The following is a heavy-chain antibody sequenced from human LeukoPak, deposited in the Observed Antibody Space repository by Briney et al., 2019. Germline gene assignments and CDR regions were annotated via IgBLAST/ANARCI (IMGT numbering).Heavy chain of an antibody. CDR1: GFTFSSYS. J-gene: IGHJ6*02. CDR3: LATNPGGRYYYGSGSSRGYYGMDV. V-gene: IGHV3-21*01. Sequence: RPGGSLRLSCAASGFTFSSYSMTWVRQAPGKGLEWVSSISSSSSYIYYADSVKGRFTISRDNAKNSLYLQMNSLRAEDTAVYYCLATNPGGRYYYGSGSSRGYYGMDVWGQGTTVTVSS. CDR2: ISSSSSYI. D-gene: IGHD3-10*01.